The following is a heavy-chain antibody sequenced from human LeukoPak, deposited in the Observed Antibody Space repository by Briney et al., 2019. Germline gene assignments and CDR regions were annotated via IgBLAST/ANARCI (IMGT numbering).Heavy chain of an antibody. CDR3: AKACYIAAAGHYFDY. V-gene: IGHV3-74*01. J-gene: IGHJ4*02. CDR1: GFTSSSYW. Sequence: GGSLRLSCAASGFTSSSYWMHWVRQAPGKGLVWVSRINSDGSSTSYADSVKGRFTTSRDNAKNTLYLQMNSLRAEDTAVYYCAKACYIAAAGHYFDYWGQGTLVTVSS. CDR2: INSDGSST. D-gene: IGHD6-13*01.